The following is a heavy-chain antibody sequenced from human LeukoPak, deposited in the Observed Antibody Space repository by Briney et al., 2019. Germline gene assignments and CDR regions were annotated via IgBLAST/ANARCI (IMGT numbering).Heavy chain of an antibody. Sequence: ASVTVSFKASGYTFTNYDISWVRQAPGQGREWMGWISDYKGNTNYAQKLHVRVTMTTYTSTSTAYMELSSLRSDDTAVYYCARENRPNDFLSGYYIGGGYYYYGMDVWGQGTTVTVSS. V-gene: IGHV1-18*01. CDR2: ISDYKGNT. CDR3: ARENRPNDFLSGYYIGGGYYYYGMDV. D-gene: IGHD3-3*01. J-gene: IGHJ6*02. CDR1: GYTFTNYD.